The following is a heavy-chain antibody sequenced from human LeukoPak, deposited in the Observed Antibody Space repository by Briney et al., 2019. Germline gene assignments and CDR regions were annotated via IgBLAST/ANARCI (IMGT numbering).Heavy chain of an antibody. CDR1: GFTFSNVW. J-gene: IGHJ4*02. D-gene: IGHD6-13*01. CDR3: TTVSREDSSSDY. V-gene: IGHV3-15*01. Sequence: EGSLRLSCAASGFTFSNVWMSWARQAPGEGLEWVGRIKSKTDGGTTDYAAPVKGRFTISRDDSKNTLFLQMNGLKIEDTAVYYCTTVSREDSSSDYWGQGTLVTVSS. CDR2: IKSKTDGGTT.